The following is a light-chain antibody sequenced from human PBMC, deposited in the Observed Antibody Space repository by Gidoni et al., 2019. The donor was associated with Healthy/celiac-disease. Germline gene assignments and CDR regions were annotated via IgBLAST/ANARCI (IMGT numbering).Light chain of an antibody. Sequence: EIVLTQSPATLSLSPGERATLSCRASQSVSSYLALYQQKPGQAPRLLIYDASNRATGIPARFSGSGSGTDFTLTISSLESEDFAVYYCQQRSNWPPTFGQGTKVEIK. CDR1: QSVSSY. CDR2: DAS. V-gene: IGKV3-11*01. J-gene: IGKJ1*01. CDR3: QQRSNWPPT.